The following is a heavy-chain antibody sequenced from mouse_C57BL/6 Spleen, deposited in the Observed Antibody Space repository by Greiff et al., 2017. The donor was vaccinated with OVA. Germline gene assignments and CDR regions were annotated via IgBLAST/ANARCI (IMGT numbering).Heavy chain of an antibody. CDR3: AMYYGSSYGWYFDV. Sequence: QVQLKQPGAELVMPGASVKLSCKASGYTFTSYWMHWVKQRPGQGLEWIGEIDPSDSYTNYNQKFKGKSTLTVDKSSSTAYMQLSSLTSEDSAVYYCAMYYGSSYGWYFDVWGTGTTVTVSS. V-gene: IGHV1-69*01. J-gene: IGHJ1*03. CDR2: IDPSDSYT. CDR1: GYTFTSYW. D-gene: IGHD1-1*01.